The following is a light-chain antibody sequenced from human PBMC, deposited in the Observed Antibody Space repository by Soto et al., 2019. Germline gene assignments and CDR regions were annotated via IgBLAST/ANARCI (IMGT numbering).Light chain of an antibody. Sequence: AIQMTQSPSSLSTSVGDRVTITCRASQGIKNDVAWYQQKPGQAPKLLIYAASSLQTGVPPRFSGSGSGTDFTLTISSLQPEDFATYYCLQDYNYPYTFGHGTKLEIK. CDR2: AAS. J-gene: IGKJ2*01. CDR3: LQDYNYPYT. CDR1: QGIKND. V-gene: IGKV1-6*01.